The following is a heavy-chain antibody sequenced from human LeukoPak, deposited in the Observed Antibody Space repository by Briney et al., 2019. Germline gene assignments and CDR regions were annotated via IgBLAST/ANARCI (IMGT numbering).Heavy chain of an antibody. CDR3: ARSLGGDGVGDY. J-gene: IGHJ4*02. CDR1: GYSFTNAD. CDR2: ISTYNGNT. V-gene: IGHV1-8*02. Sequence: ASVKVSCKTSGYSFTNADITWVRQAPGQGLEWMGWISTYNGNTDYAQNLQGRVSMTRNTAISTAYMELSSLRSEDTAVYYCARSLGGDGVGDYWGQGTLVTVSS. D-gene: IGHD2-21*01.